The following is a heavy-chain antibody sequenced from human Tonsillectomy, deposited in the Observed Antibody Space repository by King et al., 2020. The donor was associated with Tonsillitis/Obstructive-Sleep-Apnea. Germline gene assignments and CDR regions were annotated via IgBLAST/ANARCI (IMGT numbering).Heavy chain of an antibody. CDR2: IIPILDIT. V-gene: IGHV1-69*09. CDR1: GGTFSNYA. D-gene: IGHD2-2*01. Sequence: QLVQSGAEVKKPGSSVKVSCKASGGTFSNYAITWVRQAPGQGLEWMGRIIPILDITNYAQKFKDRVTITADKSTSTAYMELRRLRSEDTAVYYCASGCSSTTCPFDSWGQGTQVTVSS. CDR3: ASGCSSTTCPFDS. J-gene: IGHJ4*02.